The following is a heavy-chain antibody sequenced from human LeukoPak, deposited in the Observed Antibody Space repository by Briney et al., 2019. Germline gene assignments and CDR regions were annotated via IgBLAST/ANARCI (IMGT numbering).Heavy chain of an antibody. CDR3: ASSKYDWNWRYNWFDP. CDR2: INHSGST. Sequence: SETLSLTCAVYGGFFSGYYWSWIRQPPGKRLEWMGEINHSGSTNYNPSLKSRVTISVDTSKNQFSLKLSSVTAADTAVYYCASSKYDWNWRYNWFDPWGQGTLVTVSS. J-gene: IGHJ5*02. CDR1: GGFFSGYY. D-gene: IGHD1-7*01. V-gene: IGHV4-34*01.